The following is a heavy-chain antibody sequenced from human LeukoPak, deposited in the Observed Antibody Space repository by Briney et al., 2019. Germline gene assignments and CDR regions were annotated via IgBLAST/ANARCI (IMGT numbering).Heavy chain of an antibody. J-gene: IGHJ4*02. CDR2: INSDESGT. Sequence: PGGSLRLSCAASGFTFSTYWMHWVRQTPGKGLVWVSRINSDESGTSYADSVKGRFTISRGNAKNTLYLQMNSLRAEDTAVYYCTRSTGNYYDSSAYYDYWGQGTLVTVSS. V-gene: IGHV3-74*01. CDR3: TRSTGNYYDSSAYYDY. D-gene: IGHD3-22*01. CDR1: GFTFSTYW.